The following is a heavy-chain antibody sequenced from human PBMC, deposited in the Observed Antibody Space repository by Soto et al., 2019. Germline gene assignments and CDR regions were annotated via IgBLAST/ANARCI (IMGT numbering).Heavy chain of an antibody. CDR2: INPSGGST. J-gene: IGHJ6*02. Sequence: ASVKVSCKASGYTFTSDYMHWVRQAPGQGLEWMGIINPSGGSTSYAQKFQGRVTMTRDTSTSTVYMELSSLRSEDTAVYYCARDRRYSSLYQYYYYYGIDVWVQGPTVTVSS. V-gene: IGHV1-46*01. D-gene: IGHD6-6*01. CDR3: ARDRRYSSLYQYYYYYGIDV. CDR1: GYTFTSDY.